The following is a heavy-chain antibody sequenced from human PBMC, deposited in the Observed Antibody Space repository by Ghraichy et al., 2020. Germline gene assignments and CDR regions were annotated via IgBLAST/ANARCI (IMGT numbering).Heavy chain of an antibody. CDR2: INHSGST. J-gene: IGHJ6*03. CDR3: ARGRGLPNYYYYYMDV. D-gene: IGHD4-11*01. V-gene: IGHV4-34*01. Sequence: SETLSLTCAVYGESFSGYYWSWIRQPPGKGLEWIGEINHSGSTNYNPSLKSRVTISVDTSKNQFSLKLSSVTAADTAVYYCARGRGLPNYYYYYMDVWGKGTTVTVSS. CDR1: GESFSGYY.